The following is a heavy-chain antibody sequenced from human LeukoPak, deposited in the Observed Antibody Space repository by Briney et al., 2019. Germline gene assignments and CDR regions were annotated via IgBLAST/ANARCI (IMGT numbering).Heavy chain of an antibody. Sequence: GGSLRLSCAASGFTFSSYAIHWVRQAPGKGLEWVAVIWYDGSNKYYADSVKGRFTISRDNSKNTLYLQMNSLRAEDTAVYYCARDGSFDYGGHDFDYWGQGTLVTVSS. D-gene: IGHD4-23*01. CDR2: IWYDGSNK. CDR1: GFTFSSYA. CDR3: ARDGSFDYGGHDFDY. V-gene: IGHV3-33*08. J-gene: IGHJ4*02.